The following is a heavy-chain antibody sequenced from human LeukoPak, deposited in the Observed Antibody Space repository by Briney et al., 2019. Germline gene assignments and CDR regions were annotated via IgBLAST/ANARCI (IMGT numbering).Heavy chain of an antibody. V-gene: IGHV3-53*01. CDR3: ARGPNSCYGM. CDR1: GFSVSSNY. Sequence: GGSLRLSCAASGFSVSSNYMSWVRQAPGTGLQWVSVIYSGGSKYYADSEKSRFTISRDNSKNTLYLQKNSLRGDATAVYYCARGPNSCYGMGGQGTLVTVPS. D-gene: IGHD5-12*01. J-gene: IGHJ4*02. CDR2: IYSGGSK.